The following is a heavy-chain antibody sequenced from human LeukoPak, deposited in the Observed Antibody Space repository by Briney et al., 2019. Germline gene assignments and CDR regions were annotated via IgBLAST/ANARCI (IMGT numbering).Heavy chain of an antibody. D-gene: IGHD3-10*01. CDR3: AKDRLSGSESYGILDY. V-gene: IGHV3-23*01. Sequence: GGSLRLSCAASGFTFSDYSMSWVRQAPGKGLEWVSAISGSGGRTYYADSVKGRFTISRDNSKNTLYPQINSLRAEDTAVYYCAKDRLSGSESYGILDYWGQGTLVTVSS. J-gene: IGHJ4*02. CDR2: ISGSGGRT. CDR1: GFTFSDYS.